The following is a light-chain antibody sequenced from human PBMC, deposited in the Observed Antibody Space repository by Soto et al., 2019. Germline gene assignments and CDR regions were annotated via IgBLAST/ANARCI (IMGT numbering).Light chain of an antibody. CDR3: QQYYSTPYT. J-gene: IGKJ2*01. CDR2: WAS. CDR1: QSVLYSSNNKNY. Sequence: DIVMTQSPDSLAVSLGERATINCKSSQSVLYSSNNKNYLAWHQQKPGQPPKLLIYWASTRESGVPDRFSGSGSGTDFTLTISSLQAEDVAVYYCQQYYSTPYTFGQATKLEIK. V-gene: IGKV4-1*01.